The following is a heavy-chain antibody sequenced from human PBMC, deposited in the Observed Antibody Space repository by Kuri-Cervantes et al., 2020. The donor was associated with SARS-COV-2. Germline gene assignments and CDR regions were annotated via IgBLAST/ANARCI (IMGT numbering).Heavy chain of an antibody. CDR3: VVARDYYYGSGSYPSFDY. D-gene: IGHD3-10*01. Sequence: SETLSLTCAASGYSISSGYYWGWIRQPPGKGLEWIGSIYHSGSTYYNPSLKSRVTISVDTPKNQFSLKLSSVTAADTAVYYCVVARDYYYGSGSYPSFDYWGQGTLVTVSS. J-gene: IGHJ4*02. V-gene: IGHV4-38-2*01. CDR2: IYHSGST. CDR1: GYSISSGYY.